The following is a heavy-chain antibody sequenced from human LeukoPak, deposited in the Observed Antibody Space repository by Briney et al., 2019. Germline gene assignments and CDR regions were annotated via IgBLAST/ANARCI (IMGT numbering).Heavy chain of an antibody. V-gene: IGHV1-2*02. CDR1: GYTFTGHY. CDR3: ARGPPYYYDTSGYYYAY. D-gene: IGHD3-22*01. CDR2: MNPNSGGT. J-gene: IGHJ4*02. Sequence: ASVKVSCKASGYTFTGHYIHWVRQAPGQGLEWMGWMNPNSGGTKYAQKFQGRVTMTRDTSISTAYMELSRLKSDDTAVYHCARGPPYYYDTSGYYYAYWGQGTLVTVSS.